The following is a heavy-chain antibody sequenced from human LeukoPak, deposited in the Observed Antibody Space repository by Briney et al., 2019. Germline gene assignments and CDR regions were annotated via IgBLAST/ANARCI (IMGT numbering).Heavy chain of an antibody. Sequence: ASEKVSCKASGYTFTGYYMHWVRQAPGQGLEWMGWINPNSGGTNYAQKFQGRVTMTRDTSISTAYMELSRLRSDDTAVYYCARVQQQWQNIDYWGQGTLVTVSS. CDR3: ARVQQQWQNIDY. V-gene: IGHV1-2*02. D-gene: IGHD6-19*01. CDR1: GYTFTGYY. J-gene: IGHJ4*02. CDR2: INPNSGGT.